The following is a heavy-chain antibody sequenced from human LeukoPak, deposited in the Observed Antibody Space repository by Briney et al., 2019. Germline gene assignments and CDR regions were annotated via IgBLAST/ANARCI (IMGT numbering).Heavy chain of an antibody. D-gene: IGHD6-13*01. V-gene: IGHV3-48*01. CDR2: IRSSTNTI. J-gene: IGHJ4*02. CDR3: ARDTKAAAGRFDY. Sequence: GGSLRLSCAASGFSFNNYTMNWVRQAPGKGLEWLSHIRSSTNTIYYADSVKGRFTISRDNAKNSLYLQMNSLRAEDTAVYYCARDTKAAAGRFDYWGQGTLVTVSS. CDR1: GFSFNNYT.